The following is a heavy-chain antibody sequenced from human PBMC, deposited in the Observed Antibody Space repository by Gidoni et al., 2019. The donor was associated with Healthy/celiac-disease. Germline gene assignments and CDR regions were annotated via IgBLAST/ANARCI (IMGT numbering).Heavy chain of an antibody. CDR1: GGSISSSNW. CDR3: ARTAIVVVPAAIDEVIYGMDV. J-gene: IGHJ6*02. CDR2: IYHSGST. Sequence: QVQLQESGPGLVKPSGTLSLTCAVSGGSISSSNWWSWVRQPPGKGLEWIGEIYHSGSTNYNPSLKSRVTISVDKSKNQFSLKLSSVTAADTAVYYCARTAIVVVPAAIDEVIYGMDVWGQGTTVTVSS. D-gene: IGHD2-2*02. V-gene: IGHV4-4*02.